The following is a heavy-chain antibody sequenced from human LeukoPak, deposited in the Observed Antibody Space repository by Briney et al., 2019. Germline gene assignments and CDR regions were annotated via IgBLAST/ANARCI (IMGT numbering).Heavy chain of an antibody. V-gene: IGHV3-7*01. CDR3: ARGGGSDWYRGLY. J-gene: IGHJ4*02. CDR2: INQDGSER. CDR1: GFTFSYHW. D-gene: IGHD6-19*01. Sequence: PGGSLRLSCAASGFTFSYHWMHWVRQAPGKGLEWVAKINQDGSERYFVDSVKGRFTIPRDNAKNSLYLHMNSLRTEDTAVYYCARGGGSDWYRGLYWGQGTLVTVSS.